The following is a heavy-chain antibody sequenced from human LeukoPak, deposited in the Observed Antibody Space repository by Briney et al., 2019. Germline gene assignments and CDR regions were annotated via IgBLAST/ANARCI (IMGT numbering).Heavy chain of an antibody. D-gene: IGHD2-2*01. CDR2: INAGNGNT. V-gene: IGHV1-3*01. J-gene: IGHJ3*02. Sequence: ASVRVSCKASGYTFTNSAMHWVRQAPGQRLEWMGWINAGNGNTRYSQKFQGRVTITRDTSASTAYVELSSLRSQDTAVYYCARDGGYCSSTSCYAAFDIWGQGTMVTVSS. CDR3: ARDGGYCSSTSCYAAFDI. CDR1: GYTFTNSA.